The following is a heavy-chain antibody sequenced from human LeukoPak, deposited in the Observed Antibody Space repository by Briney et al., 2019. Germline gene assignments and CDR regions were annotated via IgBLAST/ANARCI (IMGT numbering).Heavy chain of an antibody. CDR3: ARASSYSSGYYFDY. CDR2: IYYSGST. V-gene: IGHV4-59*01. D-gene: IGHD3-22*01. CDR1: GGSISSYY. J-gene: IGHJ4*02. Sequence: AETLSLTCTVSGGSISSYYWSWIRQPPGKGLEWIGYIYYSGSTNYNPSLKSRVTISVDTSKNQFSLKLSSVTAADTAVYYCARASSYSSGYYFDYWGQGTLVTVSS.